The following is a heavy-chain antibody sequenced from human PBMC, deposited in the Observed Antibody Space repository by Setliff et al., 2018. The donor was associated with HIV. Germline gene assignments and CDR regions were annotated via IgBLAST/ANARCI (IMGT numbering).Heavy chain of an antibody. Sequence: SETLSLTCTVSGGSIISSSYYWGWIRQPPGKGLEGIGTMYYRGTTYNNPSLKSRVTFSADTSKNQFSLNLNSVTATDTAVYYCVRQGLTMNRGVPAPILYYFDYWGQGILVTVSS. CDR1: GGSIISSSYY. CDR3: VRQGLTMNRGVPAPILYYFDY. J-gene: IGHJ4*02. V-gene: IGHV4-39*01. D-gene: IGHD3-10*01. CDR2: MYYRGTT.